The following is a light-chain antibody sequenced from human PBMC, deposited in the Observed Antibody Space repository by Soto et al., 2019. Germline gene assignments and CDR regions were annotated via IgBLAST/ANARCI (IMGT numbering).Light chain of an antibody. CDR2: AAV. V-gene: IGKV3-15*01. Sequence: EIVMTQSPATLSVSPGERATLSCRASQSVGGDLAWYQQIPGQAPRLLIYAAVTRATGVAPRFSGGGSGTEFTLTADSLQSKELALYYCQQYYAWPRTFGQGTKLEI. J-gene: IGKJ2*01. CDR1: QSVGGD. CDR3: QQYYAWPRT.